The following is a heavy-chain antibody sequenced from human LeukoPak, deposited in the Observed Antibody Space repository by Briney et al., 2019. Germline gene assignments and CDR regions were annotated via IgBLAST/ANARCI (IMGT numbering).Heavy chain of an antibody. CDR2: IYYSGST. CDR3: ARAPDDSSGYYPLDY. Sequence: PSETLSLTCTVSGGSISSYYRSWIRQPPGKGLEYIGYIYYSGSTNYNPSLKSRVTISVDTSKNQFSLKVSSVTAADTAVYYCARAPDDSSGYYPLDYWGQGTLVTVSS. V-gene: IGHV4-59*01. D-gene: IGHD3-22*01. J-gene: IGHJ4*02. CDR1: GGSISSYY.